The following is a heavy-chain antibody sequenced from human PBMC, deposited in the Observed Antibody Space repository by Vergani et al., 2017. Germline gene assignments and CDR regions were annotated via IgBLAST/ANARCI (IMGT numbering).Heavy chain of an antibody. J-gene: IGHJ6*03. CDR2: IIPIIRLA. CDR1: GDIFNNYT. D-gene: IGHD2-2*01. Sequence: QVHLEQSGTEVKKPGSSVKVSCKVSGDIFNNYTVTWVRQAPGQGLEWMGRIIPIIRLATSAQKFQDRVKITGDTSTNTVYMEMNNLRSEDTAVYYCARDLGSAIVVVPAAPPVGFYMDVWGKGTTVTVSS. V-gene: IGHV1-69*08. CDR3: ARDLGSAIVVVPAAPPVGFYMDV.